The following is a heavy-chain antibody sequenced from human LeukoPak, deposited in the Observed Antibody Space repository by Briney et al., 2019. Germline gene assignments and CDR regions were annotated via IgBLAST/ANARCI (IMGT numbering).Heavy chain of an antibody. CDR2: ISWSSGSL. Sequence: GGSLRLSCAASGFIFDDYAMHWVRQAPGKGLEWVSGISWSSGSLGYADSVKGRFTISRDNAKNSLYLQMNSLRAEDTAVYYCARDAYDILTGYYYYYMDVWGKGTTVTVSS. J-gene: IGHJ6*03. CDR3: ARDAYDILTGYYYYYMDV. D-gene: IGHD3-9*01. CDR1: GFIFDDYA. V-gene: IGHV3-9*01.